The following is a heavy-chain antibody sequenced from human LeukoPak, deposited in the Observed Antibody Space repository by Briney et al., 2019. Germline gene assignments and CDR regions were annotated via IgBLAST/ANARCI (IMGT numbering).Heavy chain of an antibody. CDR1: GFTFSSYS. CDR3: ARVSPRTYYYDSSGYDFDY. CDR2: ISSSSSTI. D-gene: IGHD3-22*01. V-gene: IGHV3-48*02. Sequence: PGRSLRLSCAASGFTFSSYSMNWVRQAPGKGLEWVSYISSSSSTIYYADSVKGRFTISRDNAKNSLYLQMNSLRDEDTAVYYCARVSPRTYYYDSSGYDFDYWGQGTLVTVSS. J-gene: IGHJ4*02.